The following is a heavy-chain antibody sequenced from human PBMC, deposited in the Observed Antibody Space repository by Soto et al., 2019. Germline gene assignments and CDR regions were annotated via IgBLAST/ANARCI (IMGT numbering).Heavy chain of an antibody. CDR1: GYTFTSYG. V-gene: IGHV1-18*01. CDR3: AIIGSGDYSDFDY. Sequence: ASVKVSCKGLGYTFTSYGISWVRQAPGQGLEWMGWIRPNDGHTNYAQKFQDRVTMTRDTSTTTVYMDLRSLGSDDTAVYYCAIIGSGDYSDFDYWGQGALVTVSS. D-gene: IGHD4-4*01. J-gene: IGHJ4*02. CDR2: IRPNDGHT.